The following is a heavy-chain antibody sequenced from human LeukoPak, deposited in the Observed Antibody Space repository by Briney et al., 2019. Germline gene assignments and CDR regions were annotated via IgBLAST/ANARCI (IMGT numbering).Heavy chain of an antibody. CDR2: ISNDGINE. V-gene: IGHV3-30-3*01. CDR3: ARGAVEAPYQYYGMDV. D-gene: IGHD4-23*01. J-gene: IGHJ6*02. CDR1: GFTFSSYA. Sequence: GGSLRLSCAASGFTFSSYALHWVRQAPGKGLEWVTVISNDGINEHYADSVKGRFTISRDNSKNTLFLQMNSLRAEDTAVYYCARGAVEAPYQYYGMDVWGQGTTVTVSS.